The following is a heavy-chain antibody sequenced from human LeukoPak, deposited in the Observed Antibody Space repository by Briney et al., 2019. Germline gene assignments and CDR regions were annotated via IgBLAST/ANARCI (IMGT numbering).Heavy chain of an antibody. J-gene: IGHJ4*02. V-gene: IGHV1-46*01. D-gene: IGHD7-27*01. Sequence: ASVKVSCKASGYTFTSYYMHWVRLAPGQGLEWMGLINPSGTNTNYAQKFLGRLTMTRDTSTSTVYMELSSLRSVDTAVYYCARELSGGYFDYWGQGTLVTVSP. CDR3: ARELSGGYFDY. CDR1: GYTFTSYY. CDR2: INPSGTNT.